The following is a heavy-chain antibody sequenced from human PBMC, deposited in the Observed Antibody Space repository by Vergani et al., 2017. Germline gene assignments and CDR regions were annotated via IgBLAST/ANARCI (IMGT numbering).Heavy chain of an antibody. D-gene: IGHD2/OR15-2a*01. CDR3: AKDLGGCNSISCSCYMDV. V-gene: IGHV3-33*06. Sequence: VQLLESGGGLVQPGGSLRLTCAASEFTFSNYAMNWVRQAPGKGLEWVAVIWYDGSNKYYADSVKGRFTISRDNSQNTVNLQMNSLRVDDTAVYYCAKDLGGCNSISCSCYMDVWVKGATLTV. CDR1: EFTFSNYA. CDR2: IWYDGSNK. J-gene: IGHJ6*03.